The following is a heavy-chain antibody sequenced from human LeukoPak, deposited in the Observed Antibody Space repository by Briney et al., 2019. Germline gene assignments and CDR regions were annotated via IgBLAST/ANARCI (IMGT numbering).Heavy chain of an antibody. D-gene: IGHD3-22*01. CDR1: GGTFSSYA. CDR2: IIPIFGTA. J-gene: IGHJ4*02. CDR3: ASSYYDSSRYYPSDY. V-gene: IGHV1-69*13. Sequence: SVKVSCKASGGTFSSYAISWVRQAPGQGLEWMGGIIPIFGTANYAQKFQGRVTITGDESTRTAYMELSSMRYEDTAKYYCASSYYDSSRYYPSDYWGQGTLVTVSS.